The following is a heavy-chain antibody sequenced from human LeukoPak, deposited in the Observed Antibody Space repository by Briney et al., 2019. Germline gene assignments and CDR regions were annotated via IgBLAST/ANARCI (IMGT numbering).Heavy chain of an antibody. Sequence: PSETLSLTCAVYGGSFSGYYWSWIRQPPGKGLEWIGEINHSGSTNYNPSLKSRVTISVDTSKNQFSLKLSSVTAADTAVYYCARDLSNIVGATFDYWGQGTLVTVSS. CDR1: GGSFSGYY. CDR2: INHSGST. D-gene: IGHD1-26*01. V-gene: IGHV4-34*01. J-gene: IGHJ4*02. CDR3: ARDLSNIVGATFDY.